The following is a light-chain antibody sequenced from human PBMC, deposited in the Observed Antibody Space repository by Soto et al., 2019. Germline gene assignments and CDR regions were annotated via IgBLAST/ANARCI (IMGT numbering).Light chain of an antibody. Sequence: YELTQPPSVSVAPGQTARITCGGNNIGAYSVYWYQQKPGQAPVLVVYDDTNRPSEIPGRFSGSNSGNTATLTISSVEAGDEAAYYCQVWDSDSDPSYVFGGGTKVTVL. CDR1: NIGAYS. CDR2: DDT. V-gene: IGLV3-21*02. J-gene: IGLJ1*01. CDR3: QVWDSDSDPSYV.